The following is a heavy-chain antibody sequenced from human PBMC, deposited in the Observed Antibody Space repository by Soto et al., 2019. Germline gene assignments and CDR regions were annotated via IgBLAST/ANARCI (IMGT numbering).Heavy chain of an antibody. J-gene: IGHJ4*02. CDR3: ARHRRYYSGEATIYDY. Sequence: QLQLQESGPGLVKPSETLSLTCTVSGGSISSSSYYWGWIRQPPGKGLEWIGSIYYSGSTYYNPSLKSRVTISVDTSKNQFSLKLSSVTAADTAVYYCARHRRYYSGEATIYDYWGQGTLVTVSS. D-gene: IGHD2-15*01. CDR2: IYYSGST. CDR1: GGSISSSSYY. V-gene: IGHV4-39*01.